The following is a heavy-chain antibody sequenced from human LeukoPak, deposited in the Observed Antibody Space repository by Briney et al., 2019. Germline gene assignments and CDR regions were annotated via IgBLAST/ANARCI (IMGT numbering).Heavy chain of an antibody. CDR1: GFTFDDYA. D-gene: IGHD3-9*01. CDR3: AKGQNYDILTGPLDY. J-gene: IGHJ4*02. CDR2: ISWDGGST. V-gene: IGHV3-43D*03. Sequence: GGSLRLSCAASGFTFDDYAMHWVRQAPGKGLEWVSLISWDGGSTYYADSVKGRFTISRDNSKNSLYLQMNSLRAEDTALYYCAKGQNYDILTGPLDYWGQGTLVTVSS.